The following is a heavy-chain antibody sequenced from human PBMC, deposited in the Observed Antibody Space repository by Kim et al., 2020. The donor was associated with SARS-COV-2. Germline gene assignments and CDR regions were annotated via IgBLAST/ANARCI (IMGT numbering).Heavy chain of an antibody. CDR2: IYYSGST. J-gene: IGHJ4*02. Sequence: SETLSLTCTVSGGSISSYYWSWIRQPPGKGLEWIGYIYYSGSTNYNPSLKSRVTISVDTSKNQFSLKLSSVTAADTAVYYCARARGCSGGSCYRPFDYWGQGTLATVSS. CDR3: ARARGCSGGSCYRPFDY. CDR1: GGSISSYY. V-gene: IGHV4-59*13. D-gene: IGHD2-15*01.